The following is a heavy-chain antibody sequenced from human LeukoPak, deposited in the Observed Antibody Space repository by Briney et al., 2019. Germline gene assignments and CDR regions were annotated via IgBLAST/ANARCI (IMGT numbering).Heavy chain of an antibody. J-gene: IGHJ6*03. CDR2: IYYSGST. D-gene: IGHD5/OR15-5a*01. Sequence: MTSETLSLTCTVSGGSISSYYWSWIRQPPGKGLEWIGYIYYSGSTNYNPSLKSRVTISVDTSKNQFSLKLSSVTAADTAVYYCARGFYGYFYMDVWGKGTTVTVSS. CDR1: GGSISSYY. V-gene: IGHV4-59*01. CDR3: ARGFYGYFYMDV.